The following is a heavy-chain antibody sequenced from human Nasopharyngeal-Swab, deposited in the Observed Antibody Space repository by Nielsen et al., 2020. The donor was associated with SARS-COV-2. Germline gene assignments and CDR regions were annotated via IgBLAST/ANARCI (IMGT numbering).Heavy chain of an antibody. CDR3: ARVSWSDYDFWSGYYKSSYYYGMDV. CDR1: GFTFSDYY. J-gene: IGHJ6*02. CDR2: ISSSGSTI. D-gene: IGHD3-3*01. Sequence: GESLKISCAASGFTFSDYYMSWIRQAPGKGLERVSYISSSGSTIYYADSVKGRFTISRDNAKNSLYLQMNSLRAEDTAVYYCARVSWSDYDFWSGYYKSSYYYGMDVWGQGTTVTVSS. V-gene: IGHV3-11*04.